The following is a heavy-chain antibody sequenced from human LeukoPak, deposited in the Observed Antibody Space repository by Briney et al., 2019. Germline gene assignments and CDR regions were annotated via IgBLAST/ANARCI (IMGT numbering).Heavy chain of an antibody. D-gene: IGHD1-1*01. CDR1: GYTFTGYY. J-gene: IGHJ3*02. CDR2: INPNSGGT. Sequence: ASVKVSCKASGYTFTGYYMHWVRQAPGQGLKWMGRINPNSGGTIYAQKFQGRVTMTEDTSTDTAYMELSSLRSEDTAVYYCATTQTVTYDAFDIWGQGTMVTVSS. CDR3: ATTQTVTYDAFDI. V-gene: IGHV1-2*06.